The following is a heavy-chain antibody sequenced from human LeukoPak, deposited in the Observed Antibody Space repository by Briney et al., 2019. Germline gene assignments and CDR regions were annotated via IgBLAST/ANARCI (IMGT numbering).Heavy chain of an antibody. CDR1: GFTFSSYA. Sequence: GGSLRLSCAASGFTFSSYAMSWVRQAPGKGLEWVSAISGSGGSTYYADSVKGRFTISRDNSKNTLYLQMNSLRAEDTAVYYCAKFAGNIVVVTAHFDYWGQGTLVTFSS. D-gene: IGHD2-21*02. V-gene: IGHV3-23*01. CDR2: ISGSGGST. J-gene: IGHJ4*02. CDR3: AKFAGNIVVVTAHFDY.